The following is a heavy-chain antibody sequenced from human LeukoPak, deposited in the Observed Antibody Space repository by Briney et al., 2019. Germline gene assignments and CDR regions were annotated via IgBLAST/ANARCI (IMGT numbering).Heavy chain of an antibody. CDR3: AKSAGYTAMAHYDY. CDR2: ISYDGSNK. D-gene: IGHD5-18*01. CDR1: GFTFSNYG. V-gene: IGHV3-30*18. Sequence: GGSLRLSCAASGFTFSNYGMHWVRQLPGNGLEGGAVISYDGSNKYYADSVKGRFTISRDNSKNTLYLQMNSLRAEDTAVYYCAKSAGYTAMAHYDYWGQGTLVTVSS. J-gene: IGHJ4*02.